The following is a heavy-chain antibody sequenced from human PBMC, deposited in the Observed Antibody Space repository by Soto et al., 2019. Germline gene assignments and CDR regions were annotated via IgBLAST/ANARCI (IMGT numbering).Heavy chain of an antibody. Sequence: EVQLVESGGGLVQPGGSLRLSCAASGFTFSSYWMSWVRQAPGKGLEWVANIKQDGSEKYYVDSVKGRFTISRDNAKNSLYLQMNSRRAEDTAVYYCAGPLWFGANWFDPWGQGTLVTVSS. CDR2: IKQDGSEK. CDR3: AGPLWFGANWFDP. CDR1: GFTFSSYW. V-gene: IGHV3-7*01. D-gene: IGHD3-10*01. J-gene: IGHJ5*02.